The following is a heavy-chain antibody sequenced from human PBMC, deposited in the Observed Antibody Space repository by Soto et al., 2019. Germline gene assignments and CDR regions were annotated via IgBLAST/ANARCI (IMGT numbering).Heavy chain of an antibody. CDR3: ARVHRGIAVVFDY. CDR1: GFTFSSYA. J-gene: IGHJ4*02. Sequence: QVQLVESGGGVVQPGRSLRLSCAASGFTFSSYAMHWVRQAPGKGLEWVAVISYDGSNKYYADSVKGRFTISRDNSKNTLYLQMNSLRAEDTAVYYCARVHRGIAVVFDYWGQGTLVTVSS. CDR2: ISYDGSNK. D-gene: IGHD6-19*01. V-gene: IGHV3-30-3*01.